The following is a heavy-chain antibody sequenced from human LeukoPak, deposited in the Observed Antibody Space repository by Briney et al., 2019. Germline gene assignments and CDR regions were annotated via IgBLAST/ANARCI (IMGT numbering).Heavy chain of an antibody. D-gene: IGHD2-2*01. CDR2: IKSKTDGGTT. J-gene: IGHJ4*02. CDR3: TTLYCSSTSCSGW. V-gene: IGHV3-15*01. Sequence: GGSLRLSCAASGFTFSNAWMSWVRQAPGKGLEWGGRIKSKTDGGTTDYAAPVKGRFTISRDDSKNTVYLQMNSLKTEDTAVYYCTTLYCSSTSCSGWWGPGTLVTVSS. CDR1: GFTFSNAW.